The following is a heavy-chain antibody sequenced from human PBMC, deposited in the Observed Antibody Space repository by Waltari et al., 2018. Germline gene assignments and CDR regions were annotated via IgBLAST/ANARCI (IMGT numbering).Heavy chain of an antibody. Sequence: QLQLHESGPGLVKPSETLSLTCTVSGGSISTNYNWGLCRQPPGKGLEWMGNMQYRGSTFYNPSLKSRVTISLDTSKNQFSLRLSSVGAADTAVYFCGRIAFGDDGGYFQHWGQGTLVTVSS. CDR1: GGSISTNYN. V-gene: IGHV4-39*01. D-gene: IGHD4-17*01. CDR3: GRIAFGDDGGYFQH. J-gene: IGHJ1*01. CDR2: MQYRGST.